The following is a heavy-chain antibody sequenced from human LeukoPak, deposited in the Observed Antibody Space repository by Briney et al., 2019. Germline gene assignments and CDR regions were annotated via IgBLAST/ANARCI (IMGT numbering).Heavy chain of an antibody. V-gene: IGHV4-31*03. CDR3: ARDPQLGIGRPSDGFDI. D-gene: IGHD7-27*01. CDR1: GGSICSGGYY. Sequence: PPETLSLTRTVSGGSICSGGYYWGWIRHHPGKGLEWLGYIYYSGNTYYNPSLKGRVTISLDTSKRQFSLTVRSVTAADTAIYYCARDPQLGIGRPSDGFDIWGQGTMVTVSS. J-gene: IGHJ3*02. CDR2: IYYSGNT.